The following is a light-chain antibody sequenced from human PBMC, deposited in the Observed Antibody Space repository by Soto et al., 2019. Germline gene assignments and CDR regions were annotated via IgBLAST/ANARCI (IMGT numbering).Light chain of an antibody. Sequence: DIQMTQSPSTLSASIGDRVTITCRANQSISGWLAWYQQKPGKAPKLLISDVSSLESGVPSRFSGSGSGTEFTLTIISLQPDDFAVYYCQQYHDYWTFGPGTKVEVK. CDR3: QQYHDYWT. V-gene: IGKV1-5*01. CDR1: QSISGW. J-gene: IGKJ1*01. CDR2: DVS.